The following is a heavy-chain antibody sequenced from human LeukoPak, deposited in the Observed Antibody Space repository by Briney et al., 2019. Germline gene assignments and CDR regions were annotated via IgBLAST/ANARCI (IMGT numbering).Heavy chain of an antibody. V-gene: IGHV3-53*01. CDR2: IYVGGST. Sequence: GGSLRLSCAASGFTVSSNYMSWVRQAPGKGLEWVSVIYVGGSTYYADSAKGRFTISRDNSKKTLYLQMNSLRAEDTAVYYCARYMILGFFFDNWGEGTLVTVSS. D-gene: IGHD3/OR15-3a*01. CDR3: ARYMILGFFFDN. CDR1: GFTVSSNY. J-gene: IGHJ4*02.